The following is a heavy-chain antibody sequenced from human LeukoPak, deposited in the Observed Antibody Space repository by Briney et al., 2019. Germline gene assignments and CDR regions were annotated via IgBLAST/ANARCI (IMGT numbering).Heavy chain of an antibody. J-gene: IGHJ6*02. Sequence: PGGSLRLSCAASGFTFSSYGMHWVRQAPGKGLEWVAVIWYDGSNKYYADPVKGRFTISRDNSKNTLYLQMNSLRAEDTAVYYCARDRGPRGSAMDVWGQGTTVTVSS. CDR2: IWYDGSNK. V-gene: IGHV3-33*01. D-gene: IGHD3-10*01. CDR3: ARDRGPRGSAMDV. CDR1: GFTFSSYG.